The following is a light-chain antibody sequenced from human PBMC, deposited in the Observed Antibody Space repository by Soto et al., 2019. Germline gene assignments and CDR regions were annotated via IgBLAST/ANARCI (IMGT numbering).Light chain of an antibody. V-gene: IGLV4-69*01. J-gene: IGLJ3*02. CDR3: QTWGTGIGV. Sequence: QLVLTQSPSASASLGASVKFTCTLSSGHSSYAIAWHQQQPEKGPRYLMKFNSDGSHNKGDGIPDRFSGSSSGAERYLTISSLQSEDEADYYCQTWGTGIGVFGGGTKLTVL. CDR2: FNSDGSH. CDR1: SGHSSYA.